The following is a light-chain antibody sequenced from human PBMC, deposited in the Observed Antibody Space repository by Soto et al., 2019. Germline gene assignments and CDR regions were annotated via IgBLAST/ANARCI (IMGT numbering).Light chain of an antibody. Sequence: DIVMTQSPDSLAVSLGERTTINCKSSQNLFFTSTNKNYLAWYQQKPRQPPKLLIYWASTRESGVPDRFTGSGSGTDFTLTISSLQAEDVAVYYCQQYYNTVTFGQGTRREIK. CDR3: QQYYNTVT. CDR1: QNLFFTSTNKNY. CDR2: WAS. J-gene: IGKJ5*01. V-gene: IGKV4-1*01.